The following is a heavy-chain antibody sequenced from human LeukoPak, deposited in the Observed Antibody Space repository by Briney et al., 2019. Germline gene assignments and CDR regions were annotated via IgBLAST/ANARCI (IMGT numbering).Heavy chain of an antibody. CDR1: GFTFSSYA. D-gene: IGHD5-24*01. J-gene: IGHJ4*02. CDR2: ISSNGGST. Sequence: GGSLRLSCSASGFTFSSYAMHWVRQAPGKGLEYVSAISSNGGSTYYADSVKGRFTISRDNSKNTLYLQMSSLRAEDTAVYYCVKASRDGYNYHGYWGQGTLVTVSS. V-gene: IGHV3-64D*06. CDR3: VKASRDGYNYHGY.